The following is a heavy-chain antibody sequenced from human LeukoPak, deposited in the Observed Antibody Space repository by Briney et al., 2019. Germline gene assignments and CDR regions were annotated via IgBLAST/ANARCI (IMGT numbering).Heavy chain of an antibody. CDR3: AKESRRYCTNGVCPFDY. J-gene: IGHJ4*02. V-gene: IGHV3-23*01. D-gene: IGHD2-8*01. Sequence: GGSLRLSCAASGFTFSSYAMSWVRQAPGKGLEWVSAISGSGGSTYYADSVKGRFTISRDNSKNTLYLQMNSLRAEDTAVYYCAKESRRYCTNGVCPFDYWGQGTLVTVSS. CDR2: ISGSGGST. CDR1: GFTFSSYA.